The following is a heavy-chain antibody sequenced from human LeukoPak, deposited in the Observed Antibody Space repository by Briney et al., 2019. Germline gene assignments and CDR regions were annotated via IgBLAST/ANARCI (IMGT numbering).Heavy chain of an antibody. Sequence: GGSLRLSCAASGFTFSRHGMHWVRQAPGKGLEWVAFIRYDGSEKYYADSVKGRFTISRDNSENTLYLQMNSLSPEDTAVYYCARGGFATGLDYWGQGILVTVSS. J-gene: IGHJ4*02. CDR3: ARGGFATGLDY. CDR2: IRYDGSEK. CDR1: GFTFSRHG. D-gene: IGHD4-17*01. V-gene: IGHV3-30*02.